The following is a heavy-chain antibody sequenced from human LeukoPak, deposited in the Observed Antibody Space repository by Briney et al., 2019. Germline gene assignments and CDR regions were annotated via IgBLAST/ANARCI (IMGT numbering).Heavy chain of an antibody. CDR1: GFIFTDYY. CDR2: ISPSGTVI. CDR3: ARDYNC. V-gene: IGHV3-11*01. Sequence: GGSLRLSCPASGFIFTDYYMSWIRQAPGKGLEWVSYISPSGTVIYNGDSVKGRFTISRDNAKKSLYLQMNSLRAEDTAVYYCARDYNCWGQGTLVTVSS. J-gene: IGHJ4*02. D-gene: IGHD3-10*01.